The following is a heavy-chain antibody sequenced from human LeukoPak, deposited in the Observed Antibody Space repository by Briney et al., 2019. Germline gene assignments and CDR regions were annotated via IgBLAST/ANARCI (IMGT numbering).Heavy chain of an antibody. CDR2: ISYAGIDK. V-gene: IGHV3-30-3*02. J-gene: IGHJ6*03. CDR1: GFTFRNYA. D-gene: IGHD1-26*01. Sequence: GGSLRLSCAASGFTFRNYAMHWVRQAPGKGLEWVAVISYAGIDKYYADSVKGRFTISRDNSKNTLYLQMNNLRAEDTAVYYCAKPFIVGATGYYYYYMDVWGKGTTVTVSS. CDR3: AKPFIVGATGYYYYYMDV.